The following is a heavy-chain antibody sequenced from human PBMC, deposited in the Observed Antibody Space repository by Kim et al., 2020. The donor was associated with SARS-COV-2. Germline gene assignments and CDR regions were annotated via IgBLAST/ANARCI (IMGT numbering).Heavy chain of an antibody. CDR3: ARDDGSGSYYGY. J-gene: IGHJ4*02. CDR2: INAGNGNT. V-gene: IGHV1-3*01. Sequence: ASVKVSCKASGYTFTSYAMHWVRQAPGQRLEWMGWINAGNGNTKYSQKFQGRVTITRDTSASTAYMELSSLRSEDTAVYYCARDDGSGSYYGYWGQGTLVTVSS. D-gene: IGHD3-10*01. CDR1: GYTFTSYA.